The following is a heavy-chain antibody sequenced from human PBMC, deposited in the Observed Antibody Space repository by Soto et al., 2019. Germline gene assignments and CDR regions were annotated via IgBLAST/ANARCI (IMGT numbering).Heavy chain of an antibody. CDR2: INVYNGNT. CDR3: ARGVGSGSYYNQYNWFVP. D-gene: IGHD3-10*01. V-gene: IGHV1-18*01. CDR1: GYTFTNYG. J-gene: IGHJ5*02. Sequence: ASVKVSCKASGYTFTNYGISWVRQAPGQGLEWMGWINVYNGNTKYAQKVQGRVTMTTDTSTSTAYMELRSLRSDDTAVYYCARGVGSGSYYNQYNWFVPGGLPTLVTVS.